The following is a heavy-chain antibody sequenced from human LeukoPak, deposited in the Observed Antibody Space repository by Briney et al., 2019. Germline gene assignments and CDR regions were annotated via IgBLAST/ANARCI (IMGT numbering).Heavy chain of an antibody. CDR1: GGSISSSSYY. CDR3: ARTMVRGVIRVNNWFDP. J-gene: IGHJ5*02. Sequence: PSETLSLTCTVSGGSISSSSYYWGWIRQPPGKGLEWIGSIYYSGSTYYNPSLKSRVTISVDTSKNQFSLKLSSVTAADTAVYYCARTMVRGVIRVNNWFDPWGQGTLDTVSS. V-gene: IGHV4-39*07. D-gene: IGHD3-10*01. CDR2: IYYSGST.